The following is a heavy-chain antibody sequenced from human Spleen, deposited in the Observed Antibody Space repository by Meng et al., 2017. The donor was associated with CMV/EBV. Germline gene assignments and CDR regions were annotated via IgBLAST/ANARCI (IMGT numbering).Heavy chain of an antibody. Sequence: GESLKISCAASGFTFSSYSMNWVRQAPGKGLEWVSSISSSSSYIYYADSVKDRFTISRDNAKNSLYLQMNSLRAEDTAVYYCARSLPEDYWGQGTLVTVSS. CDR2: ISSSSSYI. V-gene: IGHV3-21*01. J-gene: IGHJ4*02. CDR3: ARSLPEDY. CDR1: GFTFSSYS.